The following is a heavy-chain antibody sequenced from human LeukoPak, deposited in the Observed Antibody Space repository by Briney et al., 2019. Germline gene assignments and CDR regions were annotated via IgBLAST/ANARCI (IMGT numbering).Heavy chain of an antibody. D-gene: IGHD3-22*01. CDR3: ARHYYDSSGYYSPFDY. CDR1: GGTFNSYA. CDR2: ISAYNGNT. V-gene: IGHV1-18*01. Sequence: GSSVKVSCKASGGTFNSYAISWVRQAPGQGLEWMGWISAYNGNTNYAQKLQGRVTMTTDTSTSTAYMELRSLRSDDTAVYYCARHYYDSSGYYSPFDYWGQGTLVTVSS. J-gene: IGHJ4*02.